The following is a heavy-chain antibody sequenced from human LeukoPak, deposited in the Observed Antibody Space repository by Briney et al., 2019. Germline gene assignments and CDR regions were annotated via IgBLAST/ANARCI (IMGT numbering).Heavy chain of an antibody. D-gene: IGHD3-3*01. CDR2: IAYDGSRK. CDR1: GITFSGYG. V-gene: IGHV3-30*03. CDR3: TRYDSSRFDP. Sequence: GGSLRLSCAGSGITFSGYGMHWVRQAPGKGLEWVTGIAYDGSRKHYADSVKGRFTISRDNFRNTMDLQMNSLRVEDTAVYHCTRYDSSRFDPWGQGTLVIVSS. J-gene: IGHJ5*02.